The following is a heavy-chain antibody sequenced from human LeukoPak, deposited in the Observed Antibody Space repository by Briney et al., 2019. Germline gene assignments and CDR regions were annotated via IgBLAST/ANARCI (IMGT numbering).Heavy chain of an antibody. CDR2: IYHSGST. Sequence: PSETLSLTCAVSGGSISSSNWWSWVRQPPGKGLEWIGEIYHSGSTNYNPSLKSRVTISVDKSKNQFSLKLSSVTAADTAVYYCARGELSNSPGLPNYWGQGTLVTVSS. CDR3: ARGELSNSPGLPNY. CDR1: GGSISSSNW. V-gene: IGHV4-4*02. D-gene: IGHD1-7*01. J-gene: IGHJ4*02.